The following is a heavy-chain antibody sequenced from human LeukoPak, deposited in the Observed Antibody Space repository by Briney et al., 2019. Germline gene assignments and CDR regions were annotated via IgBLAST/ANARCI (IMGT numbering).Heavy chain of an antibody. CDR3: ARDRGYCSGGSCYSGWYFDL. D-gene: IGHD2-15*01. Sequence: ASLKVSCKASGYTFTSYYMHWVRQAPGQGLEWMAIINPSGGSTSYAQKFQGRVTMTRDTSTSTVYMELSSLRSEDTAVYYCARDRGYCSGGSCYSGWYFDLWGRGTLVTVSS. V-gene: IGHV1-46*01. CDR2: INPSGGST. J-gene: IGHJ2*01. CDR1: GYTFTSYY.